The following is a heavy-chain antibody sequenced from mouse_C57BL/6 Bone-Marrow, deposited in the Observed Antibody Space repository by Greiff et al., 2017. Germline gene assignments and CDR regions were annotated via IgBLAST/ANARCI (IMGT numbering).Heavy chain of an antibody. CDR3: ARWGVVATLYYFDY. V-gene: IGHV1-85*01. CDR2: IYPRDGST. CDR1: GYTFTSYD. D-gene: IGHD1-1*01. Sequence: VQGVESGPELVKPGASVKLSCKASGYTFTSYDINWVKQRPGQGLEWIGWIYPRDGSTKYNEKFKGKATLTVDTSSSTAYMELRSLTSEDSAVYFCARWGVVATLYYFDYWGQGTTLTVSS. J-gene: IGHJ2*01.